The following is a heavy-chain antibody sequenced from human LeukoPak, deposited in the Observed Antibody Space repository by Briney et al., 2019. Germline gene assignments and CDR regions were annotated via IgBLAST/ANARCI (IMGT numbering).Heavy chain of an antibody. D-gene: IGHD6-13*01. CDR2: ISSSSSYI. Sequence: PGGSLRLSCAASGFTFSSYGMNWVRQAPGKGLEWVSSISSSSSYIYYADSVKGRFTISRDNAKNSLYLQMNSLRAEDTAVYYCARAHSSSLAWFDPWGQGTLVTVSS. CDR3: ARAHSSSLAWFDP. J-gene: IGHJ5*02. V-gene: IGHV3-21*01. CDR1: GFTFSSYG.